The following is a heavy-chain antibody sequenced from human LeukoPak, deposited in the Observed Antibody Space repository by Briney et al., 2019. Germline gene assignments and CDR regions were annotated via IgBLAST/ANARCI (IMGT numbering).Heavy chain of an antibody. D-gene: IGHD6-13*01. CDR1: GGTFSSYA. Sequence: ASVKVSCKASGGTFSSYAISWVRQAPGQGLEWMGIINPSGGSTSYAQKFQGRVTMTRDTSTSTVYMELSSLRSEDTAVYYCARAAAPLQYYYGMDVWGQGTTVTVSS. CDR2: INPSGGST. J-gene: IGHJ6*02. V-gene: IGHV1-46*01. CDR3: ARAAAPLQYYYGMDV.